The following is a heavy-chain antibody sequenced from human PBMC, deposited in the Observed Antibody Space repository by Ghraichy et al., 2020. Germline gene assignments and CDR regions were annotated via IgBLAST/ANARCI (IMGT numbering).Heavy chain of an antibody. Sequence: GESLNISCAASGFTFSTYSMNWVRQPPGKGLEWVSYISSSSSTMYYADSVKGRFTISRDNAKNSLYLQMDSLRDEDTAVYYCAAHRDYWGQGTLVTVSS. V-gene: IGHV3-48*02. CDR2: ISSSSSTM. CDR3: AAHRDY. CDR1: GFTFSTYS. J-gene: IGHJ4*02.